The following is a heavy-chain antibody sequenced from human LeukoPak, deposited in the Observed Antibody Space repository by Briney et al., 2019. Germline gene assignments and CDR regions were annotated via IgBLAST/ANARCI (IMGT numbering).Heavy chain of an antibody. Sequence: PGGSLRLSCAASGFTFSSYAMSWVRQAPGKGLEWVSAISGSGGSIYYADSVKGRFTISRDNSKNTLYLQMNSLRAEDTAVYYCAKDPVYYDILTGYLWSSDLNYWGQGTLVTVSS. CDR2: ISGSGGSI. J-gene: IGHJ4*02. V-gene: IGHV3-23*01. D-gene: IGHD3-9*01. CDR3: AKDPVYYDILTGYLWSSDLNY. CDR1: GFTFSSYA.